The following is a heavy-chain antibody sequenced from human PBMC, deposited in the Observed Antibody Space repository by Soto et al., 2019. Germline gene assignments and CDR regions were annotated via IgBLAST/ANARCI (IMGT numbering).Heavy chain of an antibody. V-gene: IGHV4-39*01. D-gene: IGHD1-7*01. Sequence: QLQLQESGPGLVKPSETLSLTCTVSGGSISSSSYYWGWIRQPPGKGLEWIGSIYYSGSTYYNPSPKSRVTISVDTSKNQFSLKLSSVTAADTAVYYCARRTTKVKGHSLFDYWGQGTLVTVSS. CDR2: IYYSGST. J-gene: IGHJ4*02. CDR3: ARRTTKVKGHSLFDY. CDR1: GGSISSSSYY.